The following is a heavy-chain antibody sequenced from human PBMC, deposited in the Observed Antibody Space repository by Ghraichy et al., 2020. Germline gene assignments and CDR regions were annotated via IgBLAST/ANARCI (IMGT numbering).Heavy chain of an antibody. Sequence: GGSLRLSCTASGFTFGDYAMSWFRQAPGKGLEWVGFIRSNAYGGTTEYAASVKGRFTISRDDSKSIAYLHMNSLKTEDTAVYYCSSYCSSTSCYHYYYYGMDVWGQGTTVTVSS. J-gene: IGHJ6*02. V-gene: IGHV3-49*03. CDR2: IRSNAYGGTT. CDR1: GFTFGDYA. CDR3: SSYCSSTSCYHYYYYGMDV. D-gene: IGHD2-2*01.